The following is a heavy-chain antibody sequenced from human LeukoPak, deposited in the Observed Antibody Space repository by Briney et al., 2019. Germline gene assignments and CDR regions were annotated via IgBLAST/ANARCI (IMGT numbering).Heavy chain of an antibody. CDR3: ARATEVTMVRGVIITSYFDY. J-gene: IGHJ4*02. D-gene: IGHD3-10*01. CDR1: GDSISSGGYY. Sequence: PSETLSLTCTVSGDSISSGGYYWSWIRQPPGKGLEWIGYIYHSGSTYYNPSLKSRVTISVDRSKNQFSLKLSSVTAADTAVYYCARATEVTMVRGVIITSYFDYWGQGTLVTVSS. CDR2: IYHSGST. V-gene: IGHV4-30-2*01.